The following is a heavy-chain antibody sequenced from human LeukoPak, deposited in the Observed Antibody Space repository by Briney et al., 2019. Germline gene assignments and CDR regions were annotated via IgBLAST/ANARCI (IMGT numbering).Heavy chain of an antibody. J-gene: IGHJ6*04. CDR3: AELGITMIGGV. CDR1: GFTFSSYS. V-gene: IGHV3-48*01. D-gene: IGHD3-10*02. Sequence: GGSLRLSCAASGFTFSSYSMNWVRQAPGKGLEWVSYISSRSATIYYADSVKGRFTISRDNAKDSLYLQMNSLRAEDTAVYYCAELGITMIGGVWGKGTTVTISS. CDR2: ISSRSATI.